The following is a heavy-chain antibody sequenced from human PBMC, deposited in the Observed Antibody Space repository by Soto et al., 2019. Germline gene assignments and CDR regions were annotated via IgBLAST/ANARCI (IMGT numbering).Heavy chain of an antibody. Sequence: GGSLRLSYAASGFTFSSYGMHWVRQAPGKGLEWVAVIWYDGSNKYYADSVKGRFTISRDNSKNTLSLQMNSLRAEDTAVYYCARDRYDILTGYSDYYYYYYMDVWGKGTTVTVSS. CDR1: GFTFSSYG. CDR2: IWYDGSNK. CDR3: ARDRYDILTGYSDYYYYYYMDV. V-gene: IGHV3-33*01. D-gene: IGHD3-9*01. J-gene: IGHJ6*03.